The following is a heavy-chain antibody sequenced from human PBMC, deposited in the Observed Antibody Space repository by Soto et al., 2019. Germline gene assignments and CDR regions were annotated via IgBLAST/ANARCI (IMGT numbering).Heavy chain of an antibody. D-gene: IGHD6-19*01. CDR1: GGSISSSSYY. J-gene: IGHJ4*02. V-gene: IGHV4-39*01. CDR3: ARKYSSGWPYYFDY. CDR2: IYYSGST. Sequence: QLQLQESGPGLVKPSETLSLTCTVSGGSISSSSYYWGWIRQPPGKGLEWIGSIYYSGSTYYNPPLKSRVTIPVDTSKNQFSRKLSSVTAADTAVYYCARKYSSGWPYYFDYWGQGTLVTVSS.